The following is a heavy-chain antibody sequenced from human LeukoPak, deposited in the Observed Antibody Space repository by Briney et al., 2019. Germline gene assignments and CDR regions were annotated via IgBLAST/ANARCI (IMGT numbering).Heavy chain of an antibody. Sequence: ASVKVSCKASGYTFTSYGISWVRQAPGQGLEWMGWISAYNGNTNYAQKLQGRVTMTTDTSTSKAYMELRSQRSDDTAVYYCAVVGVVTAIRSSNWFDPWGQGTLVTVSS. CDR2: ISAYNGNT. J-gene: IGHJ5*02. CDR3: AVVGVVTAIRSSNWFDP. CDR1: GYTFTSYG. D-gene: IGHD2-21*02. V-gene: IGHV1-18*01.